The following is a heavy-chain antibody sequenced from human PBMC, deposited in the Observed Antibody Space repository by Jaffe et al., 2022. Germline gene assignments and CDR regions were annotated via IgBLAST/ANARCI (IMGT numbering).Heavy chain of an antibody. Sequence: EVQLVESGGVVVQPGGSLRLSCAASGFTFDDYAMHWVRQAPGKGLEWVSLISWDGGSTYYADSVKGRFTISRDNSKNSLYLQMNSLRAEDTALYYCAKARTLRSYDSSGYLDYWGQGTLVTVSS. D-gene: IGHD3-22*01. V-gene: IGHV3-43D*04. CDR3: AKARTLRSYDSSGYLDY. CDR1: GFTFDDYA. CDR2: ISWDGGST. J-gene: IGHJ4*02.